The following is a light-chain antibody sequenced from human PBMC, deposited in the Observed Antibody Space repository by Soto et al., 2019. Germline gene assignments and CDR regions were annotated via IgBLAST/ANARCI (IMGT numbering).Light chain of an antibody. Sequence: DIQMTQSPSTLSASVGDRVTITCRASQSVSNWLAWYQQKPGKAPTLLIYDVSRLETGVPSRFSGSGSGTEFPLTINSLQPEDFATYFCQQYATYYTFGQGTKVAIK. CDR2: DVS. CDR3: QQYATYYT. V-gene: IGKV1-5*01. J-gene: IGKJ2*01. CDR1: QSVSNW.